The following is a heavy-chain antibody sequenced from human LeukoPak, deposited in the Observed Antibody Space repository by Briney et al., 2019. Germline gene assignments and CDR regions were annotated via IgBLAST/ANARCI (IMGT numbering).Heavy chain of an antibody. V-gene: IGHV3-23*01. CDR3: SRALSYYYGMDV. J-gene: IGHJ6*02. Sequence: PGGSLRLSCAASGFTFSSYAMSWVRQAPGKGLEWVSAISGSGGSTYYADSVKGRFTISRDNSKNTLYLQMNSLRAEDTAVYYCSRALSYYYGMDVWGQGTTVTVSS. CDR1: GFTFSSYA. CDR2: ISGSGGST.